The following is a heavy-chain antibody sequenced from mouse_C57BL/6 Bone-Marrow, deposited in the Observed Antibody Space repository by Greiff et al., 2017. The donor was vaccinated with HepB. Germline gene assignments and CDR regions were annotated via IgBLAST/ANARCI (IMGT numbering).Heavy chain of an antibody. CDR1: GYTFTSYW. J-gene: IGHJ4*01. D-gene: IGHD1-1*01. V-gene: IGHV1-50*01. CDR3: ARRDYYGSNYAMDY. Sequence: VQLQQPGAELVKPGASVKLSCKASGYTFTSYWMQWVKQRPGQGLEWIGEIDPSDSYTNYNQKFKGKATLTVDTSSSTAYMQLSSLTSEDSAVYYCARRDYYGSNYAMDYWGQGTSVTVSS. CDR2: IDPSDSYT.